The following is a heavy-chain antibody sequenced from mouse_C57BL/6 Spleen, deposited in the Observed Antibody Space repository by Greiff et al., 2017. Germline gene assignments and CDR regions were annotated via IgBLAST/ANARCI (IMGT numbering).Heavy chain of an antibody. Sequence: QVQLQQSGPALVKPGASVKISCKASGYAFSSSWMNWVKQRPGKGLEWIGRIYPGDGDTNYNGKFKGKATLTADKSSSTAYMQLSSLTSEDSAVYFCARFFYYGSSYVSYFCYWGQGTTLTVSS. D-gene: IGHD1-1*01. CDR2: IYPGDGDT. CDR1: GYAFSSSW. CDR3: ARFFYYGSSYVSYFCY. V-gene: IGHV1-82*01. J-gene: IGHJ2*01.